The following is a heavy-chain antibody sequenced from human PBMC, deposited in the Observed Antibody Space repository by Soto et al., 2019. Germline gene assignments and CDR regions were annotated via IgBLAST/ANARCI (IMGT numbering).Heavy chain of an antibody. CDR3: AHSVSVSGTPTHRGSPFVY. CDR2: IYWDDDK. V-gene: IGHV2-5*02. J-gene: IGHJ4*02. Sequence: QITLKESGPTLVKPTQTLTLTCTFSGFSLSTSRVGVDWIRHPPGKALEWLALIYWDDDKRYSPSLKSTLTITKDTSKNQVVLTMTNMDPVDTVTYYCAHSVSVSGTPTHRGSPFVYWCQGTLVTVSS. CDR1: GFSLSTSRVG. D-gene: IGHD1-26*01.